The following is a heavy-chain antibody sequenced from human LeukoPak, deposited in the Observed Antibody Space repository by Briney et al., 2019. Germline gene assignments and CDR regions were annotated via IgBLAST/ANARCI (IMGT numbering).Heavy chain of an antibody. CDR3: AKDGGSVVPADTFDY. Sequence: GGSLRLSCAASGFTFSSYAMSWVRQAPGKGLEWVSAISGSGGSTYYADSVKGRFTISRDNSKSTLYLQMNSLRAEDTAVYYCAKDGGSVVPADTFDYWGQGTLVTVSS. CDR2: ISGSGGST. D-gene: IGHD2-2*01. J-gene: IGHJ4*02. V-gene: IGHV3-23*01. CDR1: GFTFSSYA.